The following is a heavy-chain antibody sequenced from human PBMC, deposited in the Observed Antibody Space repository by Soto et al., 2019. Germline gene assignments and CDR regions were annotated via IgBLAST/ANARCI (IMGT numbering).Heavy chain of an antibody. D-gene: IGHD5-12*01. Sequence: LRLSCAASGFPFSTYSMTWVHQAPGKGLEWVSSISSSSSYIYYADSVKGRFTISRDNVKNSLYLQMNSLRAEDTAVYYCAREVGSSYYFDYWGQGTLVTVSS. CDR3: AREVGSSYYFDY. CDR2: ISSSSSYI. V-gene: IGHV3-21*01. J-gene: IGHJ4*02. CDR1: GFPFSTYS.